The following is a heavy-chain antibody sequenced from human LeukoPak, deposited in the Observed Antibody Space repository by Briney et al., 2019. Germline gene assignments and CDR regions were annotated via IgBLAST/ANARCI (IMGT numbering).Heavy chain of an antibody. CDR1: GFTFSSYW. J-gene: IGHJ4*02. CDR3: ARDSALYCSGGSCTDY. Sequence: GGSLRLSCAASGFTFSSYWMSWVRQAPGKGLEWVANIKQDGSEKYYVDSVKGRFTISRDNAKNSLHLQMNSLRAEDTAVYYCARDSALYCSGGSCTDYWGQGTLVTVSS. V-gene: IGHV3-7*01. CDR2: IKQDGSEK. D-gene: IGHD2-15*01.